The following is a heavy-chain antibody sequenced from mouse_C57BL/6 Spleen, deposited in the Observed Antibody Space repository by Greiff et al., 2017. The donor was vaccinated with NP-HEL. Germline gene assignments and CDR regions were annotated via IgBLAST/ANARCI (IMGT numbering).Heavy chain of an antibody. CDR1: GYTFTSYW. D-gene: IGHD2-4*01. Sequence: QVQLQQPGAELVMPGASVKLSCKASGYTFTSYWMHWVKQRPGQGLEWIGEIDPSDSYTNYNQKFKGKSTLTVDKSSSTAYRQLSSLTSEDSAVYYCARAMIKNAMDYWGQGTSVTVSS. CDR3: ARAMIKNAMDY. CDR2: IDPSDSYT. J-gene: IGHJ4*01. V-gene: IGHV1-69*01.